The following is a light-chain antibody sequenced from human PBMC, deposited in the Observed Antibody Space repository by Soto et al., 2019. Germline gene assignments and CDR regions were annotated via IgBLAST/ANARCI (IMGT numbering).Light chain of an antibody. CDR2: EVS. CDR1: SCDVGDYDY. J-gene: IGLJ2*01. CDR3: SSYTISGTLI. V-gene: IGLV2-14*01. Sequence: QSALTQPASVSGYPGQSNTISCTGTSCDVGDYDYVSWYQQHSGKAPKLRISEVSNRPSGVSNRFSGSKSGNTASLTISGLQAEDEADYYCSSYTISGTLIFGGGTKVTVL.